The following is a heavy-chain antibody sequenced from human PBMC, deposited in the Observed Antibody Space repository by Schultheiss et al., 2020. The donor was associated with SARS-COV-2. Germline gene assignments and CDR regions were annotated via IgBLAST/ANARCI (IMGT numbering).Heavy chain of an antibody. CDR3: ARDRGTYCSGGSCTETLALYYYYYGMDV. D-gene: IGHD2-15*01. Sequence: GESLKISCAASGFTFSSYSMNWVRQAPGKGLEWVSSISSSSSYTNYADSVKGRFTISRDNAKNSLYLQMNSLRAEDTAVYYCARDRGTYCSGGSCTETLALYYYYYGMDVWGQGTTVTVSS. CDR1: GFTFSSYS. J-gene: IGHJ6*02. V-gene: IGHV3-21*01. CDR2: ISSSSSYT.